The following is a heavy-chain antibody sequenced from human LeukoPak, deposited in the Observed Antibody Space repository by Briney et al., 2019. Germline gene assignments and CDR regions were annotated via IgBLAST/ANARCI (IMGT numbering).Heavy chain of an antibody. J-gene: IGHJ4*02. CDR2: INHSGST. Sequence: PSETLSLTCAVYGGSFSGYYWNWIRQPPAKGLEWIGEINHSGSTNYHPSLKSRITISVDTSKNQFPLKLSSVTAADTAVYYCARASVVATAQYYFDYWGQGTLVTVSS. CDR3: ARASVVATAQYYFDY. V-gene: IGHV4-34*01. CDR1: GGSFSGYY. D-gene: IGHD2-15*01.